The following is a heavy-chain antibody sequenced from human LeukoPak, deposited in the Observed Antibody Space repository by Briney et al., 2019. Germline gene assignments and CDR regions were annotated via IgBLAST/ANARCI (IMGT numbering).Heavy chain of an antibody. CDR3: ARREGVTKHHDY. CDR1: GGSISSSSYY. J-gene: IGHJ4*02. CDR2: IYYSRNT. Sequence: SSETLSLTCTVSGGSISSSSYYWGWIRQPPGKGLEWIGSIYYSRNTYYNPSLKSRVSVSVDASNHQFSLNLRSVTAADTAVYFCARREGVTKHHDYWGQGTLVTVSS. V-gene: IGHV4-39*01. D-gene: IGHD1-26*01.